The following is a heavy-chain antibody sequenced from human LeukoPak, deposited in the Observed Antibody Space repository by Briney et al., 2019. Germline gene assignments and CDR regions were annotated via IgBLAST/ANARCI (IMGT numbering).Heavy chain of an antibody. CDR1: GFTFDDYG. CDR3: AGIAMVRGIIYYFDN. J-gene: IGHJ4*02. Sequence: GGSLRLSCAASGFTFDDYGMSWVRQAPGRGLEYVSAINWNGGSTGYGDSVKGRFTIPRDSAKKSLYLQMNSLRVEDTALYYCAGIAMVRGIIYYFDNWGQGTLVTVSS. D-gene: IGHD3-10*01. CDR2: INWNGGST. V-gene: IGHV3-20*04.